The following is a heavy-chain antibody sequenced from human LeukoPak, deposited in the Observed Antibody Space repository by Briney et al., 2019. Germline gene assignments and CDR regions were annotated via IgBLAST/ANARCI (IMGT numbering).Heavy chain of an antibody. D-gene: IGHD6-19*01. Sequence: GGSLRLSCSASGFTFNTYSMNWVCQAPGKGLEWVSSISTGSTYIFYGDSVKGRFTISRDNADNSLYLQMNSLRAEDTAVYYCARTRDSSGCFDFWGQGTLVTVSS. CDR3: ARTRDSSGCFDF. J-gene: IGHJ4*02. CDR2: ISTGSTYI. CDR1: GFTFNTYS. V-gene: IGHV3-21*01.